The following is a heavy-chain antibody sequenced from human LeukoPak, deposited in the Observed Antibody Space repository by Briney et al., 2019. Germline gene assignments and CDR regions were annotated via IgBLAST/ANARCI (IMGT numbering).Heavy chain of an antibody. CDR2: IIPIFGTA. CDR3: ARGFASMVRGVINRTPFDY. V-gene: IGHV1-69*06. J-gene: IGHJ4*02. CDR1: GGTFSSYA. D-gene: IGHD3-10*01. Sequence: GSSVKVSCKASGGTFSSYAISWARQAPGQGLEWMGGIIPIFGTANYAQKFQGRVTITADKSTSTAYMELSSLRSEDTAVYYCARGFASMVRGVINRTPFDYWGQGTLVTVSS.